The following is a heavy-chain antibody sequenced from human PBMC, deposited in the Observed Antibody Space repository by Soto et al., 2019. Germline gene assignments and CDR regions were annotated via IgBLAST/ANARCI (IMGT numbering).Heavy chain of an antibody. CDR2: IYYSGST. J-gene: IGHJ4*02. CDR1: GGSISSSSYY. Sequence: LSLTCTVSGGSISSSSYYWSWIRQPPGKGLEWIGYIYYSGSTNYNPSLKSRVTISVDTSKNQFSLKLSSVTAADTAVYYCARGGGYSSGWRDYWGQGTLVTVSS. CDR3: ARGGGYSSGWRDY. V-gene: IGHV4-61*01. D-gene: IGHD6-19*01.